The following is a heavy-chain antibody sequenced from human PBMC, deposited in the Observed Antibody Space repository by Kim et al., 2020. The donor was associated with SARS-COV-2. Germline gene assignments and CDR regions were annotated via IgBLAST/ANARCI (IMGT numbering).Heavy chain of an antibody. J-gene: IGHJ4*02. Sequence: YAQKFQGRVTITADESTSTAYMELSSLRSEDTAVYYCATTDYSLEYYFDYWGQGTLVTVSS. V-gene: IGHV1-69*01. CDR3: ATTDYSLEYYFDY. D-gene: IGHD4-4*01.